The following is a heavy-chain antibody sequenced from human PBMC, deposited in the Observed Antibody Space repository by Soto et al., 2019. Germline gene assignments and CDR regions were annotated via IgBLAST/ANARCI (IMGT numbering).Heavy chain of an antibody. D-gene: IGHD3-10*01. Sequence: EVQLVESGGGFVQPGGSLRLSCAASGFTFSSYWMHWVRQAPGKGLVWVSQINTDGSGTTYADSVTGRFPISRDNAKSTLSLQMNSLRADDTAVYYGVRDGASGDWDYWGQGILVTVSS. J-gene: IGHJ4*02. CDR1: GFTFSSYW. CDR3: VRDGASGDWDY. CDR2: INTDGSGT. V-gene: IGHV3-74*01.